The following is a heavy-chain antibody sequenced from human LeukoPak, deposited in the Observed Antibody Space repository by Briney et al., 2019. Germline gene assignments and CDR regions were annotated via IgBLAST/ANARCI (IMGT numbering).Heavy chain of an antibody. CDR2: ISSSSSTI. CDR1: GFTFSSYI. D-gene: IGHD2-15*01. Sequence: PGGSLRLSCAASGFTFSSYIMNWVRQAPGKGLEWVSYISSSSSTIYYADSVKGRFTISRDNAKNSLYLQMNSLRAEDTAVYYCASRKQWDMIDYWGQGTLVTVSS. CDR3: ASRKQWDMIDY. J-gene: IGHJ4*02. V-gene: IGHV3-48*01.